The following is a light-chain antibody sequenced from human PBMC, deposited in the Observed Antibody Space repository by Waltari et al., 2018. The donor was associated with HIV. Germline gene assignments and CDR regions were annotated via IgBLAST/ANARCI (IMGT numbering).Light chain of an antibody. J-gene: IGLJ3*02. V-gene: IGLV2-14*01. CDR3: SSYSARGFVV. Sequence: HSALTQPASVSGSPGQSITISCTGPTSDISDFNFVSLYQQSPGRAPKLIIFAVYSRPSGISDRFSGSKSGVTASLTISALRAEDEADYFCSSYSARGFVVFGGGTKVTVL. CDR1: TSDISDFNF. CDR2: AVY.